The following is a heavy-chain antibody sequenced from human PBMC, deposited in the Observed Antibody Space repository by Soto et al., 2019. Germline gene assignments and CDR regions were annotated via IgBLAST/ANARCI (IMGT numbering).Heavy chain of an antibody. CDR1: GGTFSSYA. CDR3: ASNYDYTYWFDP. V-gene: IGHV1-69*14. Sequence: QVQLVQSGAEVKKPGSSVKVSCKASGGTFSSYAISWVRQAPGQGLEWMGGIIPIFGTANYAQKFQGRVTITADKSTRTAYMELSSLRCEDTAVYYCASNYDYTYWFDPWGQGTLVTVSS. CDR2: IIPIFGTA. J-gene: IGHJ5*02. D-gene: IGHD3-16*01.